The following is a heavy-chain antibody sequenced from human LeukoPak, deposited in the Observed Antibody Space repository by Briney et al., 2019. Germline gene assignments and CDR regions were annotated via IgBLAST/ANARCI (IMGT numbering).Heavy chain of an antibody. D-gene: IGHD3-9*01. CDR1: GFTLDDYA. CDR3: AKASYDILTASDFDY. J-gene: IGHJ4*02. V-gene: IGHV3-9*01. Sequence: GGSLRLSCAASGFTLDDYAMHWVRQAPGKGLEWVSGISWNSGSIGYADSVKGRFTISRDNAKNSLYLQMNSLRAEDTALYYCAKASYDILTASDFDYWGQGTLVTASS. CDR2: ISWNSGSI.